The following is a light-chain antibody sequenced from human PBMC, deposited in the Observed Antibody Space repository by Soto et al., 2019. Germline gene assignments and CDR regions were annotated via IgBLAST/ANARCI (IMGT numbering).Light chain of an antibody. CDR3: QQYGSSPIT. J-gene: IGKJ5*01. Sequence: IVLTRSPCALSLSPGARATLSCMASHNLTSSYLAWYQQKPGQAPRLLINGASSRATGIPDRFSGSGSGTDFTLTISRLEPEDFAVYYCQQYGSSPITFGQGTRLEIK. CDR1: HNLTSSY. V-gene: IGKV3-20*01. CDR2: GAS.